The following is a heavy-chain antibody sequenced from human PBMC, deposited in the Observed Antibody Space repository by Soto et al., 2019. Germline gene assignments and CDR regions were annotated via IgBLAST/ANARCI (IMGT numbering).Heavy chain of an antibody. V-gene: IGHV4-30-2*01. CDR1: GGSISSGGXX. CDR3: ARVPDR. D-gene: IGHD2-2*01. J-gene: IGHJ5*02. CDR2: IYHSGST. Sequence: XLXLXEXGSXXXXPSXTLSLTCAXSGGSISSGGXXWSWIRQPPGKGLEWIGYIYHSGSTYYNPSLKSRVTISVDRSKNQFSLKLSSVTAADTAVYYCARVPDRWGQGTLVTVSS.